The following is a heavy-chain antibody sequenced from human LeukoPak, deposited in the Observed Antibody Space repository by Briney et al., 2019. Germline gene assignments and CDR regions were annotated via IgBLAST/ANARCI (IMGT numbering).Heavy chain of an antibody. J-gene: IGHJ4*02. CDR1: GFTFISHG. CDR3: AKDAPTYIPLTRPEDF. CDR2: ISGSGGST. V-gene: IGHV3-23*01. Sequence: PGGSLRLSCVASGFTFISHGMSWVRQAPGKGLEWVSVISGSGGSTSYADSVKGRFSISRDNFKNTLYLQMNSLRVEDTAVYYCAKDAPTYIPLTRPEDFWGQGTLVTVSS. D-gene: IGHD6-6*01.